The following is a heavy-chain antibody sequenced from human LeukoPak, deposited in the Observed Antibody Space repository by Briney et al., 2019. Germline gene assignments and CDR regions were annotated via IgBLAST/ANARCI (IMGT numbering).Heavy chain of an antibody. V-gene: IGHV4-34*01. CDR2: TNHSGST. J-gene: IGHJ6*03. CDR1: GGSFSGYY. D-gene: IGHD2-2*01. CDR3: ARALWYCSSTSCYGYYYYYYMDV. Sequence: PSETLSLTCAVYGGSFSGYYWSWIRQPPGKGLEWIGETNHSGSTNYNPSLKSRVTISVDTSKNQFSLKLSSVTAADTAVYYCARALWYCSSTSCYGYYYYYYMDVWGKGTTVTVSS.